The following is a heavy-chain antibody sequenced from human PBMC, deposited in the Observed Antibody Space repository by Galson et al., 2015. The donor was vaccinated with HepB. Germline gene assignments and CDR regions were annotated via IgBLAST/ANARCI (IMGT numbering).Heavy chain of an antibody. Sequence: SLRLSCAASGFTFSSYAMHWVRQAPGKGLEWVAVISYDGSNKYYADSVKGRFTISRDNSKNTLYLQMNSLRAEDTAVYYCASMVWEYYYYGMDVWGQGTTVTVSS. CDR3: ASMVWEYYYYGMDV. CDR2: ISYDGSNK. V-gene: IGHV3-30*04. D-gene: IGHD3-10*01. J-gene: IGHJ6*02. CDR1: GFTFSSYA.